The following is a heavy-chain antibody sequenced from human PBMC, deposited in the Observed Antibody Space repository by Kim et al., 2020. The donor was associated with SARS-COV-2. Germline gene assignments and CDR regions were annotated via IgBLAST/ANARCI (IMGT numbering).Heavy chain of an antibody. CDR2: IKQDGSEK. V-gene: IGHV3-7*03. Sequence: GGSLRLSCAASGFTFSSYWMSWVRQAPGKGLEWVANIKQDGSEKYYVDSVKGRFTISRDNAKNSLYLQMNSLRAEDTAVYYCACLSPYSSSVDDYWGQGTLVTVSS. CDR1: GFTFSSYW. D-gene: IGHD6-6*01. J-gene: IGHJ4*02. CDR3: ACLSPYSSSVDDY.